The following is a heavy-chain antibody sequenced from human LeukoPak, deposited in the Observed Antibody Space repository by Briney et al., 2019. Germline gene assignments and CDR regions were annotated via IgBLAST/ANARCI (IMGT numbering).Heavy chain of an antibody. J-gene: IGHJ4*02. V-gene: IGHV4-30-4*08. D-gene: IGHD6-13*01. CDR2: IYYSGST. CDR3: ARFSDSSSWHFDY. CDR1: GGSISSGGYY. Sequence: PSETLSLTCTVSGGSISSGGYYWSWIRQPPGKGLEWIGYIYYSGSTYYNPSLKSRVTISVDTSKNQFSLKLSSVTAADTAVYYCARFSDSSSWHFDYWGQGTLVTVSS.